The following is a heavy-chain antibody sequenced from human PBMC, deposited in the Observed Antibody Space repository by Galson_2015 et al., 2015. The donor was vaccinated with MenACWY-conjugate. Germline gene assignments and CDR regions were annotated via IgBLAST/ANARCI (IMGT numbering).Heavy chain of an antibody. Sequence: QSGAEVKKPGESLKTSCQGSGYSFTNYWIAWVRQMPGKGLEWVGLINPVDSNIRYSPSFQGQVTISADESISTAYLQWSSLKASDTAMYYCARHPPGGRGMDVWGRGTTVTVSS. D-gene: IGHD1-26*01. CDR1: GYSFTNYW. V-gene: IGHV5-51*01. CDR3: ARHPPGGRGMDV. CDR2: INPVDSNI. J-gene: IGHJ6*02.